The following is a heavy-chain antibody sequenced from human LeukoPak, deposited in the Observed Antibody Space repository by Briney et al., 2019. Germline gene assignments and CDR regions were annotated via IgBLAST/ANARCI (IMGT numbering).Heavy chain of an antibody. CDR2: IYYIGGT. CDR1: GGSISSSNYY. Sequence: PSETLSLTCTVSGGSISSSNYYWGWVRPPPGKRLGWIGGIYYIGGTYYNPSLKSRVTISVDTSKNQFSLKPSSVTAADTAVYYCARPVPSRLGWFDPWGQGTLVTVSS. D-gene: IGHD1-1*01. J-gene: IGHJ5*02. CDR3: ARPVPSRLGWFDP. V-gene: IGHV4-39*01.